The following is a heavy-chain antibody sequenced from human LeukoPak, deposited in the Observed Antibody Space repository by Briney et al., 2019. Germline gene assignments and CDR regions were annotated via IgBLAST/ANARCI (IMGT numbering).Heavy chain of an antibody. D-gene: IGHD3-22*01. J-gene: IGHJ4*02. Sequence: PGGSLRLSCAASGFTFSSYSMNWVRQAPGKGLEWVSSISSSSSYIYYADSVKGRFTISRDNAKNSLYLQMNSLRAEDTAVYYCARKSAGWLLEEAPGEFDYWGQGTLVTVSS. CDR1: GFTFSSYS. CDR2: ISSSSSYI. V-gene: IGHV3-21*01. CDR3: ARKSAGWLLEEAPGEFDY.